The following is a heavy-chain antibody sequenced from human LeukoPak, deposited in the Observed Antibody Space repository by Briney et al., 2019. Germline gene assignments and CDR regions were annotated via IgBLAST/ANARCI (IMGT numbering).Heavy chain of an antibody. CDR1: GYSFTTYW. J-gene: IGHJ4*02. CDR2: IYPGDSDT. CDR3: ARHTYNNGWWGGDY. Sequence: GESLKISCKGSGYSFTTYWIGWVRQMPGKGLEWMGIIYPGDSDTRYSPSFQGHVTISADKSISTAYLQRSSLKASDTAMYYCARHTYNNGWWGGDYWGQGTLVTVSS. D-gene: IGHD6-19*01. V-gene: IGHV5-51*01.